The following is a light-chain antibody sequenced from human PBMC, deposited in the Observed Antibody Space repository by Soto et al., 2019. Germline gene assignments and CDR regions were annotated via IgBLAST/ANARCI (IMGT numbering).Light chain of an antibody. CDR2: EVS. CDR3: SSYAGSNNLVV. CDR1: SSDVGGYND. V-gene: IGLV2-8*01. Sequence: QSALTQPPSASGSPGQSVTISCTGTSSDVGGYNDVSWYQQHPGKAPKLMIYEVSKRPSGVPDRFSGSKSGNTASLTVSGLQAEDEADYYCSSYAGSNNLVVFGGGTKVTVL. J-gene: IGLJ2*01.